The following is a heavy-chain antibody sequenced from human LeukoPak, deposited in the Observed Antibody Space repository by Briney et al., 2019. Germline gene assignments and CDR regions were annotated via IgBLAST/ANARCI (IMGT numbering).Heavy chain of an antibody. CDR1: GYTFTGYY. D-gene: IGHD4-23*01. J-gene: IGHJ6*02. CDR2: INPNSGGT. Sequence: ASVKVSCKASGYTFTGYYMHWVRQAPGQGLEWMGWINPNSGGTNYAQKFQGRVTMTRDTSISTAYMELSRLRSDDTAVYYCASTVVTPYYYYYGMDVRGQGTTVTVSS. V-gene: IGHV1-2*02. CDR3: ASTVVTPYYYYYGMDV.